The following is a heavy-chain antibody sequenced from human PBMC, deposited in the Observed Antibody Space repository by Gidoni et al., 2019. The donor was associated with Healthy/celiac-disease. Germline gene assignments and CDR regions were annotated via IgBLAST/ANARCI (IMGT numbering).Heavy chain of an antibody. CDR3: ARGVALVVVTYWYFDL. V-gene: IGHV4-39*01. Sequence: QLQLQESGPGLVKPSETLSLTCPVSDGSISSSSYYWGWIRQPPGKGLEWIGSIYYSGSTYYNPSLKSRVTISVDTSKNQFSLKLSSVTAADTAVYYCARGVALVVVTYWYFDLWGRGTLVTVSS. J-gene: IGHJ2*01. CDR2: IYYSGST. CDR1: DGSISSSSYY. D-gene: IGHD2-21*02.